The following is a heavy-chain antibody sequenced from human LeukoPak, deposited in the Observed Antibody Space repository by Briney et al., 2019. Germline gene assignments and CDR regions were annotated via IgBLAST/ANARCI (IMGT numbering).Heavy chain of an antibody. Sequence: GGSLRLSCTASGFTFGDYAMSWFRQAPGKGLEWVGFIRSKAYGGTTEYAASVKGRFTISRDDSKSIAYLQMNSLKTEDTAVYYCTRDPYGIVDHDALDIWGQGTMVTVSS. V-gene: IGHV3-49*03. D-gene: IGHD3-22*01. J-gene: IGHJ3*02. CDR3: TRDPYGIVDHDALDI. CDR1: GFTFGDYA. CDR2: IRSKAYGGTT.